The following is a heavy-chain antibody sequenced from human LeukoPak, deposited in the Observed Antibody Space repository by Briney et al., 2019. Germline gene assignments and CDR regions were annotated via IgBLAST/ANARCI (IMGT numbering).Heavy chain of an antibody. D-gene: IGHD2-2*01. CDR2: ISYDGSNK. CDR1: GFTFSSYA. V-gene: IGHV3-30*04. J-gene: IGHJ6*02. Sequence: GGSLRLSCAASGFTFSSYAMHWVRQAPGKGLEWVAVISYDGSNKYYADSVKGRFTISRDNSKNTLYLQMNSLRAEDTAVYYCAKDSKIKVVPAAIGMDVWGQGTTVTVSS. CDR3: AKDSKIKVVPAAIGMDV.